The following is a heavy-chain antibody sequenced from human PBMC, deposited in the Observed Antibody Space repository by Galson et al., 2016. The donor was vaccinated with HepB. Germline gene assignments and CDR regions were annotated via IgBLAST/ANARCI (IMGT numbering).Heavy chain of an antibody. CDR3: AFGHCGGDCYVGTREYYYGMDV. D-gene: IGHD2-21*01. CDR2: INPNSGGT. V-gene: IGHV1-2*02. J-gene: IGHJ6*04. CDR1: GYTFTGYY. Sequence: SVKVSCKASGYTFTGYYIHWVRQAPGQGLEWMGWINPNSGGTKYAQKFQGRVTMTRDTSISTAYMELSRLRSDDTAVYYCAFGHCGGDCYVGTREYYYGMDVWGKGTTVTVSS.